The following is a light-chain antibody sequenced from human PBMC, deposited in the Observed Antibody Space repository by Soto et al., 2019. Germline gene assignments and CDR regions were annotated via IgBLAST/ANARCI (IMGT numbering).Light chain of an antibody. Sequence: DIVMTQSPDSLAVSLGERATINCRSSQSILYSSNNKNCLAWYQQKPGQPPKLLMYWASTRESGVPDRFSGSRSGTDFTLTISSRQAEDVAVYYCQQYYTTLALTFGGGTKVEIK. CDR1: QSILYSSNNKNC. CDR3: QQYYTTLALT. V-gene: IGKV4-1*01. CDR2: WAS. J-gene: IGKJ4*01.